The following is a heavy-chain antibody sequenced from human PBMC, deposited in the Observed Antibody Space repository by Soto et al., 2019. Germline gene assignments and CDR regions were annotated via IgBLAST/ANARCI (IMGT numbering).Heavy chain of an antibody. J-gene: IGHJ4*02. V-gene: IGHV3-7*01. CDR1: GVTFGDYW. CDR3: ARDHGWGGRFWRGYDSAYFDY. CDR2: IKQDGSEK. D-gene: IGHD3-3*01. Sequence: PGGSPRLSCAASGVTFGDYWMSWVRQAPGKGLEWVANIKQDGSEKYYVDSVRGRFTISRDNAKNSLYLQMNSTKAEDMAVYYCARDHGWGGRFWRGYDSAYFDYRGQGT.